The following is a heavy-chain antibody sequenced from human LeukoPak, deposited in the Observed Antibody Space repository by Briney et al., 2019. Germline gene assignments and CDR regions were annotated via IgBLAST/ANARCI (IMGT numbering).Heavy chain of an antibody. CDR2: INPSGGST. J-gene: IGHJ4*02. CDR3: ASIIAAAGFDY. CDR1: GYTFTSYY. V-gene: IGHV1-46*01. D-gene: IGHD6-13*01. Sequence: ASVKVSCKASGYTFTSYYMHWVRQAPGQGLEWMGIINPSGGSTSYAQKFQGRVTVTRDTSTSTVYMELSSLRSEDTAVYYCASIIAAAGFDYWGQRTLVTVSS.